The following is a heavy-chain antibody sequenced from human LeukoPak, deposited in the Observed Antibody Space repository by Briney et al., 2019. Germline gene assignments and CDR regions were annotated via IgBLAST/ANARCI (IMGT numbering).Heavy chain of an antibody. CDR3: AKSWAPYDSSGYYYFDY. J-gene: IGHJ4*02. Sequence: GGSLRLSCAASGFTFSSYAMGWVRQAPGKGLEWVSAISGSGGSTYYADSVKGRFTISRDNSKNTLYLQMNSLRAEDTAVYYCAKSWAPYDSSGYYYFDYWGQGTLVTVSS. V-gene: IGHV3-23*01. CDR1: GFTFSSYA. CDR2: ISGSGGST. D-gene: IGHD3-22*01.